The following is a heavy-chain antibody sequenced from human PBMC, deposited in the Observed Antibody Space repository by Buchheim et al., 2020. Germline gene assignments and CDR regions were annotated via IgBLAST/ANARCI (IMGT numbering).Heavy chain of an antibody. D-gene: IGHD3-22*01. Sequence: EVQLVESGGGLVQPGGSLRLSCAASGFTFSSYWMSWVRQAPGKGLEWVANIKQDGSEKYYVDSVKGRFTISRDNAKNSLYLQMNSLRAEDTAVYYCATKKRDYYDSSGYFFDYWGQGTL. CDR2: IKQDGSEK. J-gene: IGHJ4*02. V-gene: IGHV3-7*01. CDR3: ATKKRDYYDSSGYFFDY. CDR1: GFTFSSYW.